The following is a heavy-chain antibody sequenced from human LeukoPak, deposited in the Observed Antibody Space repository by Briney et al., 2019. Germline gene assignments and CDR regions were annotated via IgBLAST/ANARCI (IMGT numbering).Heavy chain of an antibody. Sequence: ASVKVSCKVSGYTLTELSMHWVRQAPGKGLEWMGGFDPEDGETIYAQKFQGRVTMTEDTSTDTAYMDLRSLRSDDTAVYYCARDRHRRHYYDSSLHPPLDYWGQGTLVTVSS. CDR2: FDPEDGET. D-gene: IGHD3-22*01. CDR1: GYTLTELS. CDR3: ARDRHRRHYYDSSLHPPLDY. J-gene: IGHJ4*02. V-gene: IGHV1-24*01.